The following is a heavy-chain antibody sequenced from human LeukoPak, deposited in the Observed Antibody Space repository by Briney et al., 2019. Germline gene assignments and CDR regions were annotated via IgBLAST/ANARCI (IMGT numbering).Heavy chain of an antibody. Sequence: GPLRLSCAASGFTFRSYSMNWARQAPGQGLEWGSSISSSSSYIYYAVSVKGRFTISRDNSKNTLELQMNSLRAEDTAVYYCAKDRSGSGSYYPDYWGQGTLVTVSS. CDR1: GFTFRSYS. V-gene: IGHV3-21*04. CDR3: AKDRSGSGSYYPDY. D-gene: IGHD3-10*01. CDR2: ISSSSSYI. J-gene: IGHJ4*02.